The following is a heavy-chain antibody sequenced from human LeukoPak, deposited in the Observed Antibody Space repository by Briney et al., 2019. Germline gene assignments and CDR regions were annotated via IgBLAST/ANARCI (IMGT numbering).Heavy chain of an antibody. J-gene: IGHJ6*02. CDR3: AKMSGLYGMGV. D-gene: IGHD3-10*01. CDR1: GDAINNYY. Sequence: PSETLSLTCTVAGDAINNYYWSWIRQPPAKGLEWIGNIYFSGNTNYNPSLKSRVTISEDTSKNQSSLKLNSVTAADTAVYYCAKMSGLYGMGVWGQGTTVTVS. V-gene: IGHV4-59*01. CDR2: IYFSGNT.